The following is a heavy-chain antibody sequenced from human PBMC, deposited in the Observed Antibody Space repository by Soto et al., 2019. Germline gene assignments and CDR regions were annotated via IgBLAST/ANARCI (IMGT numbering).Heavy chain of an antibody. J-gene: IGHJ5*02. Sequence: GGSLRLCLAASGFTLSTSLLSWVPQAPGEGVECAANIKQEGREQYFVESLKVRFTISPDNANNSLYLQMNSLRAEDTDVYSCARDLIEAACWRSAAQWFDPWGQGTLVTVSS. CDR3: ARDLIEAACWRSAAQWFDP. V-gene: IGHV3-7*03. D-gene: IGHD6-13*01. CDR1: GFTLSTSL. CDR2: IKQEGREQ.